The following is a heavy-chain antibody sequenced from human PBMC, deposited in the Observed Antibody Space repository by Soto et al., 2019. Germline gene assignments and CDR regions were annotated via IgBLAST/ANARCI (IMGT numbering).Heavy chain of an antibody. CDR1: GGTFSSCA. D-gene: IGHD7-27*01. V-gene: IGHV5-51*01. CDR3: ARPLTNPYYYGMDV. CDR2: VYPGDSDT. Sequence: KVSCKASGGTFSSCAIGWVRQMPGKGLEWMGIVYPGDSDTRYSPSFQGQVTISADKSISTAYLHWSSLKASDTAMYYCARPLTNPYYYGMDVWGQGTTVTVSS. J-gene: IGHJ6*02.